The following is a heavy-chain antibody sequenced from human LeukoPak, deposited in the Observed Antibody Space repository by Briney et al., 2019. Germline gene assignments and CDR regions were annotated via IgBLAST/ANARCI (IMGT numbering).Heavy chain of an antibody. Sequence: GGSLRLSCAASGFTFSSYTMNWVRQAPGKGLEWVSSISSSSSYIYYADSVKGRFTISRDNAKNSLNLQMNSLRAEDTAVYYCAKDIVATGYYYYYMDVWGKGTTVTVSS. CDR2: ISSSSSYI. CDR3: AKDIVATGYYYYYMDV. CDR1: GFTFSSYT. D-gene: IGHD5-12*01. J-gene: IGHJ6*03. V-gene: IGHV3-21*04.